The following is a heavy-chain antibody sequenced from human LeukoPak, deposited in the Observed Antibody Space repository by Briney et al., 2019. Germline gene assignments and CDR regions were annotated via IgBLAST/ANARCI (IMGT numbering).Heavy chain of an antibody. Sequence: SQTLSLTCTVSGGSISSGGYLWSWIRQHPGKGLERSGYFYYSGSTSYNPSLKSRVTISVDTSKNQFSLKLSSVTAADTAVYYCARYGGNSVGNYYFDYWGQGTLVTDSS. J-gene: IGHJ4*02. D-gene: IGHD4-23*01. CDR2: FYYSGST. V-gene: IGHV4-31*03. CDR1: GGSISSGGYL. CDR3: ARYGGNSVGNYYFDY.